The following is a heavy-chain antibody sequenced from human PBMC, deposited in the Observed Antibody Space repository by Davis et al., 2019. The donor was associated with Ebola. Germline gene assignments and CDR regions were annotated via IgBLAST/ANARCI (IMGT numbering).Heavy chain of an antibody. CDR2: ITSSSAYI. Sequence: GESLKISCAASGFTFSSYNMNWVRQAPGKGLEWVSSITSSSAYISYADSVKGRFTISRDNAKNSLHLQMNSLSDDDTAVYYCVRDSEYQMLINADGMDVWGQGTTVSVSS. D-gene: IGHD2-2*01. CDR1: GFTFSSYN. J-gene: IGHJ6*02. V-gene: IGHV3-21*01. CDR3: VRDSEYQMLINADGMDV.